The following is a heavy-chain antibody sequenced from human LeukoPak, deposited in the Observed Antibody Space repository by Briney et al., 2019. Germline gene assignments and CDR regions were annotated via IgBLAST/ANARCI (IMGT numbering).Heavy chain of an antibody. Sequence: GGSLRLSCAASGFTFSSYEMNWVRQAPGKGLEWVSYISSSGSTIYHADSVKGRFTISRDNAKNSLYLQMNSLRAEDTAVYYCARDPIYYDSSGHSPRFDYWGQGTLVTVSS. CDR3: ARDPIYYDSSGHSPRFDY. D-gene: IGHD3-22*01. J-gene: IGHJ4*02. V-gene: IGHV3-48*03. CDR1: GFTFSSYE. CDR2: ISSSGSTI.